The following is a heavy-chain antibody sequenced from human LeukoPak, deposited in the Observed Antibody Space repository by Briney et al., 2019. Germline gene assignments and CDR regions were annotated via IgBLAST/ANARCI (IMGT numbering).Heavy chain of an antibody. CDR2: ISYDGSNK. J-gene: IGHJ4*02. CDR1: GFTFSSYA. V-gene: IGHV3-30-3*01. CDR3: ARVTGSSSPDDY. Sequence: GGSLRLSCAASGFTFSSYAMHWVRQAPGKGLEWVAVISYDGSNKYYADSVKGRFTISRDNSKNTLHLQMNSLRAEDTAVYYCARVTGSSSPDDYWGQGTLVTVSS. D-gene: IGHD6-6*01.